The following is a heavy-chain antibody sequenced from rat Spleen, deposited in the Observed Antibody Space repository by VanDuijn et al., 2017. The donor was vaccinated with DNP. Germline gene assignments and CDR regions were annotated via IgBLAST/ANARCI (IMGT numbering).Heavy chain of an antibody. CDR3: ALAGRGTMDA. CDR1: GFSVTGYH. D-gene: IGHD1-4*01. V-gene: IGHV2-32*01. CDR2: MWSDGDT. J-gene: IGHJ4*01. Sequence: QVQLKESGPGLVQPSQTLSLTCTVSGFSVTGYHVHWVRQPPGKGLEWMGVMWSDGDTSYNSALASRLSISRDTSKSQLFLKMNSLQTEDTAMYFCALAGRGTMDAWGQGTSVTVSS.